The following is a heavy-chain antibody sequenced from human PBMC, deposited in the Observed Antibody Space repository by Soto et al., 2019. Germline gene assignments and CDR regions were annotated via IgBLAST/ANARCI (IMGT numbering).Heavy chain of an antibody. CDR2: MNPGSGAT. CDR1: GYTFTNND. D-gene: IGHD5-18*01. Sequence: ASVKVSCKASGYTFTNNDVSWVRQATGQGLEWMGWMNPGSGATGYAQKFQGRVTMTRDISIATAYMELNSLTSEDTAIYYSARMESFGSLNWFDPWGQGTLVTVS. V-gene: IGHV1-8*02. CDR3: ARMESFGSLNWFDP. J-gene: IGHJ5*02.